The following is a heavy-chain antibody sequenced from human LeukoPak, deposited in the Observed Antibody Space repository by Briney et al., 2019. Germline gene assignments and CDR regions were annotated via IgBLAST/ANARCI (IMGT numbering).Heavy chain of an antibody. D-gene: IGHD6-19*01. CDR1: ASIFEDYA. J-gene: IGHJ4*02. CDR3: AATSGWYDSYFGY. CDR2: VSWNRDYI. Sequence: SLRLSCTGSASIFEDYAIHWVRQVPGRGLQWVAGVSWNRDYIGYADSVKGRFTISRDNDKNIVYLQMDSLRVDDTGSYHCAATSGWYDSYFGYWGQGTLVTVSS. V-gene: IGHV3-9*01.